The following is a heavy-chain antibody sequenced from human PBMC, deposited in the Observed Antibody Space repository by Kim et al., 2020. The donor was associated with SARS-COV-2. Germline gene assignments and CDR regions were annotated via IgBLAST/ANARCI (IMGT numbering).Heavy chain of an antibody. V-gene: IGHV3-7*01. CDR2: IKQDGSEK. D-gene: IGHD6-13*01. CDR3: AREGAAAAFDF. J-gene: IGHJ4*02. CDR1: EFTFSSYW. Sequence: GGSLRLSCAASEFTFSSYWMSWVRQAPGKGLEWMATIKQDGSEKYCVDSVKGRFTISRDNARNSLYLQMNSLRAEDTAVYFCAREGAAAAFDFWGQGTLVTVSS.